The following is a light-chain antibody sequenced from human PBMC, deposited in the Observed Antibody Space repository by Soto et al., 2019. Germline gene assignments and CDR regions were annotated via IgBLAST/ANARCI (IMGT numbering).Light chain of an antibody. CDR3: CSYAGSSTFV. J-gene: IGLJ1*01. Sequence: QSALTQPASVPGSPGQSITISCTGTSSDVGSYNLVSWYQQHPGKGPKLMIYEGSERPSGVSNRFSGSKSGNTASLTISGLQAEDEADYYCCSYAGSSTFVFGTGTKLTVL. CDR1: SSDVGSYNL. V-gene: IGLV2-23*01. CDR2: EGS.